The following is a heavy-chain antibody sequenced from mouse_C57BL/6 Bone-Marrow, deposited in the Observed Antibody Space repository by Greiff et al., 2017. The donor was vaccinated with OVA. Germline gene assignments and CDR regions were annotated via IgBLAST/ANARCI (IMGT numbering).Heavy chain of an antibody. CDR1: GYAFSSSW. CDR3: ASSYYYGSSYVGYAMDY. V-gene: IGHV1-82*01. Sequence: VQRVESGPELVKPGASVKISCKASGYAFSSSWMNWVKQRPGKGLEWIGRIYPGDGDTNYNGKFKGKATLTADKSSSTAYMQLSSLTSEDSAVYFCASSYYYGSSYVGYAMDYWGQGTSVTVSS. D-gene: IGHD1-1*01. J-gene: IGHJ4*01. CDR2: IYPGDGDT.